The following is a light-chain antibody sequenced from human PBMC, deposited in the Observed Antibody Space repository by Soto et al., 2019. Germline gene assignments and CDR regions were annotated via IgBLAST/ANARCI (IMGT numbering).Light chain of an antibody. J-gene: IGLJ1*01. CDR1: SSDVGGYNY. CDR2: EVS. CDR3: SSYTSRRTLV. Sequence: QSALTQPASVSGSPGQSITISCTGTSSDVGGYNYVSWYQQHPGKVPKLMIYEVSNRTSGVSNRFSASKSGNTASLTISELQTGDEADYYCSSYTSRRTLVFGTGTKVTVL. V-gene: IGLV2-14*01.